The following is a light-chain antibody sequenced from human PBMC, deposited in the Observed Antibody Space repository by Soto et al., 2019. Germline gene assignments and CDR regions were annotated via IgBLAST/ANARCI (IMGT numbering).Light chain of an antibody. Sequence: EIVLTQSPATLSLSPGERATLSCGASQSVSSSSLAWYQQKPGLAPRLLIYDASSRATGIPDRFSGSGSGTDFTLTISGLEPEDFAVYYCHQYGSSPLTFGGGTKVEIK. CDR1: QSVSSSS. J-gene: IGKJ4*01. CDR2: DAS. CDR3: HQYGSSPLT. V-gene: IGKV3D-20*01.